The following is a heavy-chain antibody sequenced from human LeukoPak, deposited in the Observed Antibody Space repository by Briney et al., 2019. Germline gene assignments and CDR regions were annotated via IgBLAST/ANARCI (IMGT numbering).Heavy chain of an antibody. J-gene: IGHJ5*01. CDR2: IYYRGSA. Sequence: SETLSLTCTVSGDSINSYYWSWIRQPPGKGLEWLGYIYYRGSANYNPSLKSRVTISIDTSKNQLSLKLTSVTAADTAVYYCARLLHDWFDSWGQGTLVTVSS. D-gene: IGHD4-11*01. CDR1: GDSINSYY. V-gene: IGHV4-59*08. CDR3: ARLLHDWFDS.